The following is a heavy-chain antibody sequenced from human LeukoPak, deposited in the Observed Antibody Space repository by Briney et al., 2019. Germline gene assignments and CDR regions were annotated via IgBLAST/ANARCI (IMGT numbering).Heavy chain of an antibody. CDR2: IRFDGSNK. CDR3: AKVGGIAVATYYYMDV. J-gene: IGHJ6*03. Sequence: PGGSLRISCAASGFTFRSYDMHWVRQAPGTGLEWVAFIRFDGSNKYYADSVKGRFAISRDNSKNTLYLQMNSLRAEDTAVYYCAKVGGIAVATYYYMDVGRKGTTVTVSS. V-gene: IGHV3-30*02. CDR1: GFTFRSYD. D-gene: IGHD6-19*01.